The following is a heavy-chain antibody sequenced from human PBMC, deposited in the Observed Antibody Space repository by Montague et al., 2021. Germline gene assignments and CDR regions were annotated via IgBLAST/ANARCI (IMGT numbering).Heavy chain of an antibody. CDR1: GGSISSGGFY. CDR2: IYDSGST. V-gene: IGHV4-31*03. Sequence: TLSLTCSVSGGSISSGGFYWSWIRQHPGKGPEWIGSIYDSGSTNYNPSLKSRLTLSRDTSKNQVSLRLTSVTAADTAVYYCARSGGDCSGGWCDTFDYWGQGTLVTVSS. D-gene: IGHD2-15*01. J-gene: IGHJ4*02. CDR3: ARSGGDCSGGWCDTFDY.